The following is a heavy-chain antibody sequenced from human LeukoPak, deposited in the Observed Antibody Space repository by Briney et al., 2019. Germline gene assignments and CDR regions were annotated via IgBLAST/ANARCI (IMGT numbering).Heavy chain of an antibody. CDR3: ARLCSGGSCETVDY. J-gene: IGHJ4*02. D-gene: IGHD2-15*01. CDR2: IYYSGST. CDR1: GGSISSSSYY. V-gene: IGHV4-39*01. Sequence: SETLSLTCTVSGGSISSSSYYWGWIRQPPGKGLEWLGSIYYSGSTYYNPSLKSRVTISVDTSKNQFSLKLSSVTAADTAVYYCARLCSGGSCETVDYWGQGTLVTVSS.